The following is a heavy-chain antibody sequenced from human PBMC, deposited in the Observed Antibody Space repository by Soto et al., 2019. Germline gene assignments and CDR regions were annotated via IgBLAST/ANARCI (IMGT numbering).Heavy chain of an antibody. V-gene: IGHV1-18*01. Sequence: VASVKVSCKASGYTFTHFYITWVRQAPGQGLEWMGAISPHNFNTNFAQKFQGRVTLTTDTSTNTAYMELRSLTSDDTAVYYCARDEGGYDILTGYHKPHHFDYWGQGVLVAVSS. CDR3: ARDEGGYDILTGYHKPHHFDY. J-gene: IGHJ4*02. CDR1: GYTFTHFY. CDR2: ISPHNFNT. D-gene: IGHD3-9*01.